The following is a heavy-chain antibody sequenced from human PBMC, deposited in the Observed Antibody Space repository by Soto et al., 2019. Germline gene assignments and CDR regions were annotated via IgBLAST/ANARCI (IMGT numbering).Heavy chain of an antibody. V-gene: IGHV3-21*01. J-gene: IGHJ6*02. CDR2: ISGPSIYI. CDR3: ARGFRNGFNV. CDR1: GFTFSGYS. Sequence: EVQLVESGGGLVKPGGSLRLSCVASGFTFSGYSINWVRQAPGKGLEWVSYISGPSIYIYYADSVKGRFTSSRDTAKSAVYLQMNSLRAEDTAVYYCARGFRNGFNVWGQGTTVSVSS. D-gene: IGHD2-8*01.